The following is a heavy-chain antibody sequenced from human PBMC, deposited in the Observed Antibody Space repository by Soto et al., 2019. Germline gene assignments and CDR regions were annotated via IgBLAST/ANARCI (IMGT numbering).Heavy chain of an antibody. CDR3: ARARLGALSLPVDY. CDR2: IIPILGIA. D-gene: IGHD3-16*02. J-gene: IGHJ4*02. V-gene: IGHV1-69*02. Sequence: QVQLVQSGAEVKKPGSSVKVSCKASGGTFSSYTISWVRQAPGQGLEWMGRIIPILGIANYAQKFQGRVTIPADKSTRTAYMELSSLRSEDTAVYYCARARLGALSLPVDYGGQGTLVTVSS. CDR1: GGTFSSYT.